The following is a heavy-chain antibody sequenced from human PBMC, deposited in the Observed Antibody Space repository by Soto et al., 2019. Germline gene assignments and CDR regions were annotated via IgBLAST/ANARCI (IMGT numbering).Heavy chain of an antibody. CDR2: IDNSGNT. J-gene: IGHJ4*02. CDR1: DGSISTYF. D-gene: IGHD3-3*01. Sequence: PSETLSLTCTVSDGSISTYFCNWIRQPAGKGLEWIGRIDNSGNTNYNPSLKSRITMSADTSRNQFSLKLNSVTAADTAVYYCARGGQDFWSGPFAYWGQGALVTVSS. CDR3: ARGGQDFWSGPFAY. V-gene: IGHV4-4*07.